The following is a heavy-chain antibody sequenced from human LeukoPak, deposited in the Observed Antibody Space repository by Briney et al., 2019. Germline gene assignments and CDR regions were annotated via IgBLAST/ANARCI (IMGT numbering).Heavy chain of an antibody. Sequence: PSETLSLTCTISGGSVSDYYWSWIRQSPGKGLEWIGYIYHTGSTSYSPSLKSRVTISADTSQNQFSLKLSSVTAAHTAVYYCASRKLGNDYWGQGTLVTVSS. CDR1: GGSVSDYY. V-gene: IGHV4-59*02. D-gene: IGHD7-27*01. CDR3: ASRKLGNDY. CDR2: IYHTGST. J-gene: IGHJ4*02.